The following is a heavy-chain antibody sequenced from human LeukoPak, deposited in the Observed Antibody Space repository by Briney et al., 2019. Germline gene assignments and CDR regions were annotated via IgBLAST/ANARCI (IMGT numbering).Heavy chain of an antibody. CDR2: INSDGSST. CDR1: GFTFSSYW. CDR3: AKVHMDTAMAPSPNDY. J-gene: IGHJ4*02. D-gene: IGHD5-18*01. V-gene: IGHV3-74*01. Sequence: GGSLRLSCAASGFTFSSYWMPWVRQAPGKGLVWVSRINSDGSSTSYADSVKGRFTISRDNAKNTLYLQMNSLRAEDTAVYYCAKVHMDTAMAPSPNDYWGQGTLVTVSS.